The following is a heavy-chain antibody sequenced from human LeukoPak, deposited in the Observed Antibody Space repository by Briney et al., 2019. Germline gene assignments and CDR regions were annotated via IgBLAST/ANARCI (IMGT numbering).Heavy chain of an antibody. V-gene: IGHV3-7*01. CDR3: AELGITMIGGV. Sequence: GGSLRLSCAASGFTFRSYWMSWVRQAPGKGLEWVADIKQDGSEKYYVDSVKGRFTISRDNAKNSLYLQMNSLRAEDTAVYYCAELGITMIGGVWGKGTTVTISS. CDR1: GFTFRSYW. J-gene: IGHJ6*04. CDR2: IKQDGSEK. D-gene: IGHD3-10*02.